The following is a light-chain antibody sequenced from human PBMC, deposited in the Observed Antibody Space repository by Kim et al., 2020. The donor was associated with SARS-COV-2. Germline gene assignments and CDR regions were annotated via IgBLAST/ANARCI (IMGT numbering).Light chain of an antibody. CDR2: DVS. CDR3: SSSTNSRTVV. J-gene: IGLJ3*02. V-gene: IGLV2-14*03. CDR1: NTDIGYSDY. Sequence: GQSITISCTGSNTDIGYSDYVSWYQQYPGKAPKLILFDVSTRPSGVSNRFFGSKSGNTASLTISGLQPEDEADYHCSSSTNSRTVVFGGGTQLTVL.